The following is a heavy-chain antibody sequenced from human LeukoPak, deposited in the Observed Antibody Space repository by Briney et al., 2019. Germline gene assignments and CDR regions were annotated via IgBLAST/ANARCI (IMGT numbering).Heavy chain of an antibody. J-gene: IGHJ5*02. Sequence: GGSLRLSCAASGFTFSTYSMHWVRQAPGKGLEWVSTISGTGSSTYYADSAKGRFTISRDNSKDTLFLQLNSLTAADTAMYFCAKASVAIPQYCNSWGQGTLVTVSS. D-gene: IGHD2-2*02. CDR3: AKASVAIPQYCNS. CDR2: ISGTGSST. CDR1: GFTFSTYS. V-gene: IGHV3-23*01.